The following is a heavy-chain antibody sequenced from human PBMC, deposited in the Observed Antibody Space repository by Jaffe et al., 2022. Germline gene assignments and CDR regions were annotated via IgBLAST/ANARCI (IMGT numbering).Heavy chain of an antibody. CDR2: IGTDA. Sequence: EVQLVESGGGLVQPGGSLRLSCSASGFTFRDYEMNWVRQAPGKGLEWVACIGTDANYADSVKGRFTISRDNAKNSLYLQMNSLRGEDTAIYYCVRTRGSWTGNWWDPWGQGILVTVSS. D-gene: IGHD1-26*01. J-gene: IGHJ5*02. CDR3: VRTRGSWTGNWWDP. V-gene: IGHV3-48*03. CDR1: GFTFRDYE.